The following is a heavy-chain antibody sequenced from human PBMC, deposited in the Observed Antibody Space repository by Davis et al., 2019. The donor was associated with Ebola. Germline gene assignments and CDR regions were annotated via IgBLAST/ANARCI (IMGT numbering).Heavy chain of an antibody. Sequence: PGGSLRLSCAASGFTFSSYWMSWVRQAPGKGLEWVANIKQDGSEKYYVDSVKGRFTISRDNAKNSLYLQMNSLRAEDTAVYYCARGLYSSSSLGLHYYYYMDVWGKGTTVTVSS. CDR1: GFTFSSYW. CDR2: IKQDGSEK. V-gene: IGHV3-7*01. CDR3: ARGLYSSSSLGLHYYYYMDV. J-gene: IGHJ6*03. D-gene: IGHD6-6*01.